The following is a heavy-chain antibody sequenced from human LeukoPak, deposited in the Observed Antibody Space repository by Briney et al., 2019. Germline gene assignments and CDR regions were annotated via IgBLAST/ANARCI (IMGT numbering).Heavy chain of an antibody. J-gene: IGHJ4*02. Sequence: GGSLRLSCAASGFTFSSYWMHWVRQAPGKGLEWVSRINSDGSSTTYADSVKGRFAISRDNSKNTVFLHMNSLRVEDTAVYYCARGVYWSLDYWGQGTPVTVSS. CDR2: INSDGSST. CDR1: GFTFSSYW. CDR3: ARGVYWSLDY. D-gene: IGHD1-1*01. V-gene: IGHV3-74*01.